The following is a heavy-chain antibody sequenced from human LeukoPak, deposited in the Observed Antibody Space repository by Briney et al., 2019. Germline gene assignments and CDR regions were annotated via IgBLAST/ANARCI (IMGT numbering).Heavy chain of an antibody. CDR1: GGSFSGYY. D-gene: IGHD2-8*02. J-gene: IGHJ4*02. CDR2: INHSGST. V-gene: IGHV4-34*01. Sequence: PSETLSLTCAVYGGSFSGYYWSWIRQPPGKGLEWIGEINHSGSTNYNPSLKSRVTISVDTSKNQFSLKLSSVTAADTAVYYCARESGGVLDYWGQGTLVTVSS. CDR3: ARESGGVLDY.